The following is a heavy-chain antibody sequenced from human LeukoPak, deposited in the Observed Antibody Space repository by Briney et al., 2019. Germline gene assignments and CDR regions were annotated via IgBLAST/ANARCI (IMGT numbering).Heavy chain of an antibody. CDR1: GFTFSSYW. D-gene: IGHD5-12*01. Sequence: GGSLRLSCAASGFTFSSYWMHWVRQAPGKGLVWVSRINTDGSSTSYADSVKGRFTISRDNSKNTLYLQMNSLRAEDTAVYYCARPIVATIVTAMVHAFDIWGQGTMVTVSP. CDR2: INTDGSST. CDR3: ARPIVATIVTAMVHAFDI. V-gene: IGHV3-74*01. J-gene: IGHJ3*02.